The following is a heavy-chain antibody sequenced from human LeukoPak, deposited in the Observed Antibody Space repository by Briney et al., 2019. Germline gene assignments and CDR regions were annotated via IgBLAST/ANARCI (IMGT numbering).Heavy chain of an antibody. J-gene: IGHJ5*02. CDR2: IYYSGST. CDR1: GGSISSYY. CDR3: ARGGGSGSYCWFDP. D-gene: IGHD1-26*01. V-gene: IGHV4-59*12. Sequence: PSETLSLTCTVSGGSISSYYWSWIRQPPGKGLEWIGYIYYSGSTNYNPSLKSRVTISVDTSKNQFSLKLSSVTAADTAVYYCARGGGSGSYCWFDPWGQGTLVTVSS.